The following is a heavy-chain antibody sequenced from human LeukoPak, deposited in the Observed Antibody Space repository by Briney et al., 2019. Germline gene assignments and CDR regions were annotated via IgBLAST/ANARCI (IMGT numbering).Heavy chain of an antibody. J-gene: IGHJ4*02. CDR3: ARARRPMTTVTTGFDY. V-gene: IGHV3-21*01. D-gene: IGHD4-17*01. CDR2: ISSSSSYI. CDR1: GFTFSSYS. Sequence: PGGSLRLSCAASGFTFSSYSMNWVRQAPGKGLEWVSSISSSSSYIYYADSVKGRFTISRDNAKNSLYLQMNSLRAEDTAVYYCARARRPMTTVTTGFDYWGQGTLVTVSS.